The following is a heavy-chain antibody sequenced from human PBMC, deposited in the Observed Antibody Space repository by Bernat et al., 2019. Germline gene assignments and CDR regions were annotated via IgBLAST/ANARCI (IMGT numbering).Heavy chain of an antibody. Sequence: QVQLQESGPGLVKPSGTLSLTCAVSGGSISSSNWWSWVRQPPGKGLEWIGEIYHSGSTNYNPSLKSRVTISVGKSKNQFSLKLSSVTAADTAVYYCARRYSGYDSGPHFDYWGQGTLVTVSS. J-gene: IGHJ4*02. CDR2: IYHSGST. D-gene: IGHD5-12*01. CDR1: GGSISSSNW. CDR3: ARRYSGYDSGPHFDY. V-gene: IGHV4-4*02.